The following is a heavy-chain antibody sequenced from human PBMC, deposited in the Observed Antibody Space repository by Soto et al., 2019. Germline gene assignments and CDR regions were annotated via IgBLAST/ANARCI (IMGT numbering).Heavy chain of an antibody. D-gene: IGHD2-15*01. Sequence: SLRLSCAASGFTFSSYWMSWVRQAPGKGLEWVANIKQDGSEKYYVDSVKGRFTISRDNAKNSLYLQMNSLRAEDTAVYYCARLDLGVVVAATDYWGQGTLVTVSS. CDR2: IKQDGSEK. CDR3: ARLDLGVVVAATDY. V-gene: IGHV3-7*03. CDR1: GFTFSSYW. J-gene: IGHJ4*02.